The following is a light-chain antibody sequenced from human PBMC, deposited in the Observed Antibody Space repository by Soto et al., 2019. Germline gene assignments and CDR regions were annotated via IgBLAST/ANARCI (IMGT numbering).Light chain of an antibody. Sequence: QLVLTQPPSASGTPGQRVTISCSGSSSNIGKNSVNWYQQFPGTAPKLLIYRNNQRPSGVPDRFSGSKSGTSASLAISGLRSEDEADYYCSVWDDSLDGRVFGGGTKLTVL. J-gene: IGLJ3*02. V-gene: IGLV1-44*01. CDR1: SSNIGKNS. CDR3: SVWDDSLDGRV. CDR2: RNN.